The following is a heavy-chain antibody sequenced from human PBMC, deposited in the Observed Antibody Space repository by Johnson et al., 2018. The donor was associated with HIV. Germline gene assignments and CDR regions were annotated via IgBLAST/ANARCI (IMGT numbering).Heavy chain of an antibody. CDR1: GFTLSSYA. CDR3: ARGDYGGNLDAFDI. Sequence: VQLVESGGGVVQPGRSLRLSCVASGFTLSSYAMHWVRQAPGKGLEWVAVISYDGSNKYYADSVKGRFTISRDNAKNTLYLQMNSLRAEDTAMYYCARGDYGGNLDAFDIWGQGTLVTVSS. CDR2: ISYDGSNK. V-gene: IGHV3-30-3*01. D-gene: IGHD4-23*01. J-gene: IGHJ3*02.